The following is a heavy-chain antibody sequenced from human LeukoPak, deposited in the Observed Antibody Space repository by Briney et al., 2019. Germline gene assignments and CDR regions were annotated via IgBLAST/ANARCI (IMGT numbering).Heavy chain of an antibody. CDR3: ARGRRWTVPYFDY. CDR2: INHSGST. J-gene: IGHJ4*02. Sequence: SETLSLTCAVYGGSFSGYYWSWIRQPPGKGLEWIGEINHSGSTNYNPSLKSRVTISVDPSKHQFSLKLSSVTAADTAVYYCARGRRWTVPYFDYWGQGTLVTVSS. V-gene: IGHV4-34*01. CDR1: GGSFSGYY. D-gene: IGHD4-17*01.